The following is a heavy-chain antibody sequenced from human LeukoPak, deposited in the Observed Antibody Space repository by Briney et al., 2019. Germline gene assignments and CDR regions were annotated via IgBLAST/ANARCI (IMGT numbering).Heavy chain of an antibody. D-gene: IGHD6-19*01. CDR1: GYTFTNYG. V-gene: IGHV1-18*01. CDR3: ARWGGGWYGTYLVY. J-gene: IGHJ4*02. Sequence: ASVKVSCKASGYTFTNYGIHWVRQAPGQGLEWMGWISGYNGNTNYAQKFQGRVTMTTDTSTSTTYMELRRLRSDDTAVYYCARWGGGWYGTYLVYWGEGTLVTVP. CDR2: ISGYNGNT.